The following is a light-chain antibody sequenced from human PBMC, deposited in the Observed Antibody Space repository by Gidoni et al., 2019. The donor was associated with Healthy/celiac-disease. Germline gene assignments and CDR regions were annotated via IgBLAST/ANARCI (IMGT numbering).Light chain of an antibody. CDR2: AAS. CDR3: QQSYTTWT. V-gene: IGKV1-39*01. CDR1: QSISSY. Sequence: DIQMTQSPSSLSASVGDRVTITCRASQSISSYLNWYQQKPGKAPKLLIYAASSLQSGVPSRFSGSGSETDFTLTISSLQPEDFATYYCQQSYTTWTFGQGTKVEIK. J-gene: IGKJ1*01.